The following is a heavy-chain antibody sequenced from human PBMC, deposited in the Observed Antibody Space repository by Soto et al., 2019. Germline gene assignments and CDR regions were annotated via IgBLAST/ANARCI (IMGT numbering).Heavy chain of an antibody. J-gene: IGHJ3*02. V-gene: IGHV1-24*01. D-gene: IGHD5-12*01. CDR2: FDPEDGET. CDR1: GYTLTELS. CDR3: ATLRLATDAFDI. Sequence: ASVTVSCKVSGYTLTELSMHWVRPAPGKGLEWMGGFDPEDGETIYAQKFQGRVTMTEDTSTDTAYMELSSLRSEDTAVYYCATLRLATDAFDIWGQGTMVTVSS.